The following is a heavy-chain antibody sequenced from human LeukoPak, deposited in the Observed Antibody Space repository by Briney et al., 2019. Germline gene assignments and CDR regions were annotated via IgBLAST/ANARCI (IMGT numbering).Heavy chain of an antibody. Sequence: GGSLGLSCAASGFTFSSYRVNWVRQAPGKGLEWVASIKQGESERYYVDSVNGRFTISRDNAKNSLYLQMNSLRVEDTAVYYCARGDSSAFDIWGQGTMVTVPS. V-gene: IGHV3-7*04. CDR3: ARGDSSAFDI. CDR1: GFTFSSYR. J-gene: IGHJ3*02. CDR2: IKQGESER. D-gene: IGHD3-22*01.